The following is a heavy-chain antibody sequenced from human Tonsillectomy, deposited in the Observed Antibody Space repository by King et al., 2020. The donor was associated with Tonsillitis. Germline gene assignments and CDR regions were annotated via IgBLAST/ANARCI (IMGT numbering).Heavy chain of an antibody. CDR1: GGSISSGGNS. CDR3: ARGNYGDYKAPDAFDI. CDR2: IYHSGST. Sequence: LQLQESGSGLVKPSQTLSLTCAVSGGSISSGGNSWNWIRQPPGKGLEWIGYIYHSGSTSYNPSLKSRATISVDRSKNQFSLKLSPVTAADTAVYYCARGNYGDYKAPDAFDIWGQGTMVTVSS. D-gene: IGHD4-17*01. J-gene: IGHJ3*02. V-gene: IGHV4-30-2*01.